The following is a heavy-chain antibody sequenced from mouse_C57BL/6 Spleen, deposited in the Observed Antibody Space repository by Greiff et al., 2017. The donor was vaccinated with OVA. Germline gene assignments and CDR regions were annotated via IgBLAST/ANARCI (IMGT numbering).Heavy chain of an antibody. CDR2: IYPGNSDT. D-gene: IGHD1-1*01. V-gene: IGHV1-5*01. Sequence: EVQLQQSGTVLARPGASVKMSCKTSGYTFTSYWMHWVKQRPGQGLEWIGAIYPGNSDTSYNQKFKGKAKLTAVTSASTAYMELSSLTNEDSAVYYCTREGGLRYGSRRGYFDVWGTGTTVTVSS. CDR3: TREGGLRYGSRRGYFDV. J-gene: IGHJ1*03. CDR1: GYTFTSYW.